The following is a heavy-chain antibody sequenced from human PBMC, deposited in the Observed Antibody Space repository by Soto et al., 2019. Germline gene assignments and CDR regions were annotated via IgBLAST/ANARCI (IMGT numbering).Heavy chain of an antibody. V-gene: IGHV3-7*01. CDR3: AGGGVYDSGRYHY. D-gene: IGHD6-25*01. J-gene: IGHJ4*02. Sequence: LRLSCEASGFPFMTYWMSWVRQAPGKGLEWVAHMKEEATEKYLDSVKGRFIISRDNAKNSLYLQMNSLRGDDTAVYYCAGGGVYDSGRYHYWGQGTLVTVSS. CDR2: MKEEATEK. CDR1: GFPFMTYW.